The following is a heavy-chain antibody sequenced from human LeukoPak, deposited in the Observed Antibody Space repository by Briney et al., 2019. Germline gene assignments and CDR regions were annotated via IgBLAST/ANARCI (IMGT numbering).Heavy chain of an antibody. J-gene: IGHJ4*02. CDR1: GGSISSSNW. Sequence: PSGTLSLTCAVSGGSISSSNWWSWVRQPPGKGLEWIGEIYHSGSTNYNPSLKSRVTISVDKSKNQSSLKLSSVTAADTAVYYCARSIFHDSSGYTLDYWGQGTLVTVSS. V-gene: IGHV4-4*02. CDR3: ARSIFHDSSGYTLDY. CDR2: IYHSGST. D-gene: IGHD3-22*01.